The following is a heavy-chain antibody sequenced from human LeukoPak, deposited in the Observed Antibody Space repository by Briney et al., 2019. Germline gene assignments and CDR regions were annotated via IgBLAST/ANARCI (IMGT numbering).Heavy chain of an antibody. CDR1: GFTFSSYG. J-gene: IGHJ4*02. CDR3: AKDRAGVVVPAAWDLDY. Sequence: PGGSLRLSCAASGFTFSSYGMHWVRQAPGKRLEWVAVISYDGSNKYYAGSVKGRFTISRDNSKNTLYLQMNSLRAEDTAVYYCAKDRAGVVVPAAWDLDYWGQGTLVTVSS. CDR2: ISYDGSNK. V-gene: IGHV3-30*18. D-gene: IGHD2-2*01.